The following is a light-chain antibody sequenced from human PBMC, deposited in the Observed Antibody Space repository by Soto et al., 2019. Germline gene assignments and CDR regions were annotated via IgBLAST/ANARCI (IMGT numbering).Light chain of an antibody. V-gene: IGLV1-44*01. Sequence: QSVLTQPPSVSGTPGQRVTMSCSGSSSNIGNYPVNWYQHLPGTAPKLLIYSNSQRPSGVPDRFSGSKSGTSGSLAISGLQSEDEAHYHCASWDDGLHAWVFGGGTKLTVL. J-gene: IGLJ3*02. CDR1: SSNIGNYP. CDR3: ASWDDGLHAWV. CDR2: SNS.